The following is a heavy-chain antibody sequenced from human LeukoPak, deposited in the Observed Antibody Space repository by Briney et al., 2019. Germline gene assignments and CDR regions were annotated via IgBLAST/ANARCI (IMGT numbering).Heavy chain of an antibody. V-gene: IGHV4-34*01. J-gene: IGHJ5*02. CDR2: INDSGDT. D-gene: IGHD3-10*01. CDR3: ARGDPSFSTLDL. Sequence: SETLSLTCAVYGGSFSDYYWTWIRQSPARGLAWIGEINDSGDTRSNQSLKSRVSISTDTSRNQFSLNMSSVTAADTAVYYCARGDPSFSTLDLWGQGSLITVSS. CDR1: GGSFSDYY.